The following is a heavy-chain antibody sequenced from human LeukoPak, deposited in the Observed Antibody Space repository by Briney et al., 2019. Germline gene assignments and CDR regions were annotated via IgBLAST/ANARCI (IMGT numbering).Heavy chain of an antibody. Sequence: ASVKVSCKASGYTFTSYDINWVRQATGQGLEWMGWMNPNSGNTGYAQKFQGRVTITRNTSISTAYMELSSLRAEDTAVYYCAMPHSSSWSYFDYWGQGTLVTVSS. CDR3: AMPHSSSWSYFDY. CDR1: GYTFTSYD. V-gene: IGHV1-8*03. D-gene: IGHD6-13*01. J-gene: IGHJ4*02. CDR2: MNPNSGNT.